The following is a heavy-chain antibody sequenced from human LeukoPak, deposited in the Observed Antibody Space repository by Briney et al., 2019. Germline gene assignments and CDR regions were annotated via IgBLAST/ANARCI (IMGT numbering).Heavy chain of an antibody. CDR2: ISGSSSYI. J-gene: IGHJ4*02. V-gene: IGHV3-21*01. Sequence: GGSLRLSCAASGFTFSSYSMNWVRQAPGKGLEWVSSISGSSSYICYADSVKGRFTISRDNAKNSLYLQMNSLRAEDTAVYYCAREGLPLDYDILTGYYGYYFDYWGQGTLVTVSS. D-gene: IGHD3-9*01. CDR1: GFTFSSYS. CDR3: AREGLPLDYDILTGYYGYYFDY.